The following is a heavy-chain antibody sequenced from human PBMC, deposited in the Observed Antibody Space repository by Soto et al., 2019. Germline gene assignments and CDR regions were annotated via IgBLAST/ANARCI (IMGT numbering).Heavy chain of an antibody. CDR1: GFTFSDHY. J-gene: IGHJ4*02. Sequence: EVQLAESGGGLVQPGGSLRLSCAASGFTFSDHYMDWVRQAPGKGLEWVGRSRDKVHSHTTEYAASVKGRFTISRGDSENSLYLQMNSLKTEDTAVYYCARGVVSTGYVDYWGQGTLVTVSS. CDR2: SRDKVHSHTT. D-gene: IGHD5-12*01. V-gene: IGHV3-72*01. CDR3: ARGVVSTGYVDY.